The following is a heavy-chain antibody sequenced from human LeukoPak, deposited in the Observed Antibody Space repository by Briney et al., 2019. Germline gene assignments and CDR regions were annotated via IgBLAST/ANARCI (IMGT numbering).Heavy chain of an antibody. J-gene: IGHJ4*02. CDR1: GGSFSGYY. Sequence: SETLSLTCAVYGGSFSGYYWSWIRQPPGKGLEWIGEIDHSGSTNYKSSLKSRVTISGDTSKNQFSLKLSSVTAADTAVYYCARGRTNGICYLDYRGQGTLVTVPS. CDR2: IDHSGST. CDR3: ARGRTNGICYLDY. D-gene: IGHD2-8*01. V-gene: IGHV4-34*01.